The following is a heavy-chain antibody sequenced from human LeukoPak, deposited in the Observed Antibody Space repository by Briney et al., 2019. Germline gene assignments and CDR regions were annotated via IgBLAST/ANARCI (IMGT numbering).Heavy chain of an antibody. D-gene: IGHD3-3*01. J-gene: IGHJ4*02. CDR3: ARGFWSGYLDY. CDR1: GFTFSSYS. CDR2: ISSSSSYI. V-gene: IGHV3-21*01. Sequence: GGSLRLSCAASGFTFSSYSMNWVRQAPGKGLEWVSSISSSSSYIYYADSVKGRFTISRDNAKNSLYLQMNSLRAEDTAAYYCARGFWSGYLDYGGQGTLVTVSS.